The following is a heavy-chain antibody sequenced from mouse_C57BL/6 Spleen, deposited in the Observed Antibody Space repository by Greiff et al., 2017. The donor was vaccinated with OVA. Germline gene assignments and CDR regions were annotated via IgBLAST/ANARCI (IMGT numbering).Heavy chain of an antibody. J-gene: IGHJ2*01. V-gene: IGHV1-53*01. CDR2: INPSNGGT. Sequence: VKLQQPGTELVKPGASVKLSCKASGYTFTSYWMHWVKQRPGQGLEWIGNINPSNGGTNYNEKFKSKATLTVDKSSSTAYMQLSSLTSEDSAVYYCARQEGAYGSSYYFDYWGQGTTLTVSS. D-gene: IGHD1-1*01. CDR3: ARQEGAYGSSYYFDY. CDR1: GYTFTSYW.